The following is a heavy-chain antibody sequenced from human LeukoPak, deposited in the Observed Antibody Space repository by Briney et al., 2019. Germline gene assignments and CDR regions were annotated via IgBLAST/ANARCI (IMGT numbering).Heavy chain of an antibody. J-gene: IGHJ6*03. Sequence: GGSLRLSCAASGFTFSSYWMSWVRQAPGKGLEWVANIKQDGSEKYYVDSVKGRFTISRDNAKNSLYLQMNSLRAEDTAVYYCAKTSAHHCSSTSCYRGAGYYYYMDVWGKGTTVTVSS. CDR2: IKQDGSEK. CDR3: AKTSAHHCSSTSCYRGAGYYYYMDV. V-gene: IGHV3-7*01. D-gene: IGHD2-2*02. CDR1: GFTFSSYW.